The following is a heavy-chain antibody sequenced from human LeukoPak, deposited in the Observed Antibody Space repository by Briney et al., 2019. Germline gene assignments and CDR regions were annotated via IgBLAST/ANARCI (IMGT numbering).Heavy chain of an antibody. D-gene: IGHD5-24*01. V-gene: IGHV3-21*01. CDR1: GFTFSSYS. Sequence: GGSLRLSCAASGFTFSSYSMNWVRQAPGKGLEWVSSISSSSSYIYYADSVKGRFTISRDNAKNSPYLQMNSLRAEDTAVYYCARARDGYNLNFDYWGQGTLVTVSS. J-gene: IGHJ4*02. CDR3: ARARDGYNLNFDY. CDR2: ISSSSSYI.